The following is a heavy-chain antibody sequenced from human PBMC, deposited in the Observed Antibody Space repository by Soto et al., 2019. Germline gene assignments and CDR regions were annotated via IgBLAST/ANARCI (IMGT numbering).Heavy chain of an antibody. CDR1: GGSISSGDYY. D-gene: IGHD3-22*01. Sequence: QVQLQESGPGLVKPSQTLSLTCTVSGGSISSGDYYWNWIRQPPGKGLEWIGYIYYSGSTSYNPSLKSRLTISVDTSKNQFSLKLRSVTAADTAVYYCARGGYYDSSGYSYDAFDIWGQGKMVTVSS. J-gene: IGHJ3*02. V-gene: IGHV4-30-4*01. CDR2: IYYSGST. CDR3: ARGGYYDSSGYSYDAFDI.